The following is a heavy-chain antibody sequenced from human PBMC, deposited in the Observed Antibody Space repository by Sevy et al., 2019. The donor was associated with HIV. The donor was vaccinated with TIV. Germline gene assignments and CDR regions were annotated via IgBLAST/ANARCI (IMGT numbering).Heavy chain of an antibody. Sequence: ASVKLSCKASGGTFSSYAISWVRQAPGQGLEWLGGIIPMFGTANYAQKFQGRVIITADESTSTVYMELSSLKSGDTAVYYCVRGPNGSYLLYYFDNWGQGTLVTVSS. CDR3: VRGPNGSYLLYYFDN. D-gene: IGHD3-10*01. J-gene: IGHJ4*02. CDR2: IIPMFGTA. V-gene: IGHV1-69*13. CDR1: GGTFSSYA.